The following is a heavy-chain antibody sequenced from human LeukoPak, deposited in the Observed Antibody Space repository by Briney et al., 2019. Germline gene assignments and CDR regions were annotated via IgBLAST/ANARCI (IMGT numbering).Heavy chain of an antibody. Sequence: GGSLRLSCAASGFTFSSYWMHWVRQAPGKGLVWVSRINSDGSRTTYADSVKGRFTISRDNAKNTLYLQMNSLRAEDTAVYYCARDTVDVDIVATIQYFDYWGQGTLVTVSS. CDR2: INSDGSRT. J-gene: IGHJ4*02. CDR1: GFTFSSYW. CDR3: ARDTVDVDIVATIQYFDY. V-gene: IGHV3-74*01. D-gene: IGHD5-12*01.